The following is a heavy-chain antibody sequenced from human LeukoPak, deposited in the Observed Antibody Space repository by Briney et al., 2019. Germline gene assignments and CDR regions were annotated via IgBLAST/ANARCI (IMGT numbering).Heavy chain of an antibody. V-gene: IGHV3-21*01. CDR3: ARDCGDSYGYPTDYYYYYMDV. CDR2: ISSSSYI. D-gene: IGHD5-18*01. J-gene: IGHJ6*03. CDR1: GFTFSSYS. Sequence: GGSLRLSCAASGFTFSSYSMNWVRQAPGKGLEWVSSISSSSYISYADSVKGRFTISRDNAKNSLYLQMNSLRAEDTAVYYCARDCGDSYGYPTDYYYYYMDVWGKGTTVTVSS.